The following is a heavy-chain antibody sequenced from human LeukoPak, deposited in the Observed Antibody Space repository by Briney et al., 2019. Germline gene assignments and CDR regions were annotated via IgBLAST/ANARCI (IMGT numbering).Heavy chain of an antibody. CDR2: IKQDGGEI. D-gene: IGHD6-19*01. Sequence: PGGSLRLSCAASGFTFSSYWMSWVRQAPGKGPEWVANIKQDGGEIYYVDSVKGRFTISRDKAKNSLYLQMNSLRAEDTAVYYCARSSKAESTRYSSGWYSGPPYYYGMDVWGQGTTVTVSS. CDR1: GFTFSSYW. V-gene: IGHV3-7*05. CDR3: ARSSKAESTRYSSGWYSGPPYYYGMDV. J-gene: IGHJ6*02.